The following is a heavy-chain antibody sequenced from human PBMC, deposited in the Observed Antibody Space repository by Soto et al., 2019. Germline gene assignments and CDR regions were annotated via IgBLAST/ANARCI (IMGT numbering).Heavy chain of an antibody. D-gene: IGHD3-10*01. CDR2: IDPSDSYT. CDR3: ARLHYYGSGSHSLYYYYGMDV. J-gene: IGHJ6*02. V-gene: IGHV5-10-1*01. Sequence: GESLKISCKGSGYSFTSYWISWVRQMPGKGLEWMGRIDPSDSYTNYSPSFQGHDTISADKSISTAYLQWSSLKASDTAMYYCARLHYYGSGSHSLYYYYGMDVWGQGTTVTVSS. CDR1: GYSFTSYW.